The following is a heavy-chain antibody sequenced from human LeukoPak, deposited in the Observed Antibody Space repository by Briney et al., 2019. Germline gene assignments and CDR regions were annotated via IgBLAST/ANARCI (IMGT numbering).Heavy chain of an antibody. J-gene: IGHJ4*02. Sequence: ASVKVSCKASGYSFVLYGISWVRQAPGQGPEWMGWISTYNGNTKYAEKSQGRVTMTTDTPTSTAYMELSSLRSEDTAVYYCARDGDLRSWGQGTLVTVSS. V-gene: IGHV1-18*01. CDR1: GYSFVLYG. D-gene: IGHD4-17*01. CDR2: ISTYNGNT. CDR3: ARDGDLRS.